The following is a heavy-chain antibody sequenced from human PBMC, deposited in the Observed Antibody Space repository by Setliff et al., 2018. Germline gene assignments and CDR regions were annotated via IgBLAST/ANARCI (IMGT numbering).Heavy chain of an antibody. V-gene: IGHV4-59*08. Sequence: SETLSLTCTVSGGSISSYYWSWIRQPPGKRLEWIGYIYYSGSTNYNPSLESRVTISVDTSKNQFSLKLSSVTAADTAVYYCARRNGEKLDPWGQGTLVTVSS. CDR3: ARRNGEKLDP. J-gene: IGHJ5*02. CDR1: GGSISSYY. CDR2: IYYSGST.